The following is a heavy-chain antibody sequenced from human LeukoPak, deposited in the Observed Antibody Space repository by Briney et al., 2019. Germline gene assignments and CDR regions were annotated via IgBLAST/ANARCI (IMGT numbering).Heavy chain of an antibody. CDR1: GGSFSGYY. CDR2: INHSGST. D-gene: IGHD4-17*01. Sequence: SETLSLTCAVYGGSFSGYYWSWIRQSPGKGLEWIGEINHSGSTNYNPSLKSRVTISVDTSKNQFSLKLSSVTAADTAVYYCARAFGDYSSNYWGQGTLVTVSS. V-gene: IGHV4-34*01. CDR3: ARAFGDYSSNY. J-gene: IGHJ4*02.